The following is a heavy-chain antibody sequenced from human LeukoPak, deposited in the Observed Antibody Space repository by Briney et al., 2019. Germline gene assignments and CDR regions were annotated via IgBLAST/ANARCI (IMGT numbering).Heavy chain of an antibody. V-gene: IGHV4-59*01. CDR3: ARRYDFWSGYYGMDV. D-gene: IGHD3-3*01. CDR1: GGSINTYY. Sequence: SETLSLTCTVSGGSINTYYWSWIRQPPGKGLEWIGYIYYSGSTNYNPSLKSRVTMSVDTSKNQFSLKLTSVTAADTAVYYCARRYDFWSGYYGMDVWGQGTLVTVSS. J-gene: IGHJ4*02. CDR2: IYYSGST.